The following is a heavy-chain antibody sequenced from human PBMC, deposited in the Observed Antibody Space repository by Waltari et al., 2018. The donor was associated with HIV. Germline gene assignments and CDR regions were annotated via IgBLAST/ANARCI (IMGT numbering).Heavy chain of an antibody. CDR1: GFSFSTYF. D-gene: IGHD6-13*01. V-gene: IGHV3-48*01. CDR2: ISSDSHAI. CDR3: ASRQQLVPDYLYLGMDI. Sequence: EVHLVESGGGLVQPGGSLRLSCVASGFSFSTYFMYWVRQAPGKGLEWVSSISSDSHAIHYADSGKGRFTISRDNAKNSLYLQMNSLRAEDTAVYYCASRQQLVPDYLYLGMDIWGQGTTVTVSS. J-gene: IGHJ6*02.